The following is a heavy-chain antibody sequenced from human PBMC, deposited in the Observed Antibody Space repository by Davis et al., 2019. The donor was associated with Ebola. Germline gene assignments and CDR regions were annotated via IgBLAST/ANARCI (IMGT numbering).Heavy chain of an antibody. Sequence: ASVQVSCKASGYTFTGYYMHWVRQAPGQGLEWMGWINPNSGGTNYAQKFQGRVTMTRDTSISTAYMELSRLRSDDTAVYYCARAEYYYDSSGYRYDAFDIWGQRTMVTVSS. D-gene: IGHD3-22*01. CDR3: ARAEYYYDSSGYRYDAFDI. J-gene: IGHJ3*02. CDR2: INPNSGGT. V-gene: IGHV1-2*02. CDR1: GYTFTGYY.